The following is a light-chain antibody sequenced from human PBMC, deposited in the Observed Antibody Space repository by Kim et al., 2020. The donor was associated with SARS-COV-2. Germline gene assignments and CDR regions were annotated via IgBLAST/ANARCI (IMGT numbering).Light chain of an antibody. J-gene: IGKJ1*01. CDR2: VAS. V-gene: IGKV1-6*01. CDR1: QGIRND. Sequence: AIQMTQSPSSLSASVGDRVTITCRASQGIRNDLSWYQQKPGKAPKLLIYVASTLQSGVPSRFSGSGSGTDFTLTISSLQPEDSATYYCLQDSNYPRTFGQGTRVEIK. CDR3: LQDSNYPRT.